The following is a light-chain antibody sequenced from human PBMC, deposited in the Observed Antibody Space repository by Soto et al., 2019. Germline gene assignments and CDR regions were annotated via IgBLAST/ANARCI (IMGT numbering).Light chain of an antibody. Sequence: EIVVTQSPGTLSLSPGERATLSCRASQSVSSSYLAWYQQKPGQPPRLLIYGASSRAKGIPDRFSGSGSGTDFTLTISRLEPEDFAVYYCQQYGSSPPITFGQGTRLEIK. V-gene: IGKV3-20*01. CDR1: QSVSSSY. CDR3: QQYGSSPPIT. J-gene: IGKJ5*01. CDR2: GAS.